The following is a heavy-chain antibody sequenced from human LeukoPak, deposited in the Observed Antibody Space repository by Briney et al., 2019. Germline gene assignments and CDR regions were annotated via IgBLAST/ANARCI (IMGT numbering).Heavy chain of an antibody. J-gene: IGHJ4*02. D-gene: IGHD3-10*02. CDR2: IILMCDAV. CDR3: ARGPVALFVRGVILAF. Sequence: AAVKVSCKTPGGTFSSFSVNWVRQAPGQGLEWMGGIILMCDAVSYAQKFQGRLTINVDESATTAYMERSGLGSVDTALYYCARGPVALFVRGVILAFWGQGTLVTVS. CDR1: GGTFSSFS. V-gene: IGHV1-69*13.